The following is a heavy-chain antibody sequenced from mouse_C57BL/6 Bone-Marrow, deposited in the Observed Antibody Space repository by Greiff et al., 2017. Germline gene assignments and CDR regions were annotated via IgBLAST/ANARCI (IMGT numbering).Heavy chain of an antibody. Sequence: EVKLQESGGGLVQPGGSLSLSCAASGFTFTDYYMSWVRQPPGKALEWLGFIRNKANGYTTEYSASVKGRFTIYRDNSQSILYLQMNALRAEDSATYYCASRYYSNPFAYWGQGTLVTVSA. D-gene: IGHD2-5*01. CDR2: IRNKANGYTT. CDR1: GFTFTDYY. V-gene: IGHV7-3*01. CDR3: ASRYYSNPFAY. J-gene: IGHJ3*01.